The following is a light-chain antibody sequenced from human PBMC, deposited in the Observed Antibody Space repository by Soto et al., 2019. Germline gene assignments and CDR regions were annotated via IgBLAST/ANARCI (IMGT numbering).Light chain of an antibody. CDR2: DAS. CDR1: QSVSSY. J-gene: IGKJ1*01. V-gene: IGKV3-11*01. CDR3: QQRSNWPPT. Sequence: DIVFTQSPAPLSLSPGERATLSCRASQSVSSYLAWYQQKPGQAPRLLLYDASNRATGIPARFSGSGSGTDFSLTISSLAPEDFEVYYCQQRSNWPPTFGQETKVEIK.